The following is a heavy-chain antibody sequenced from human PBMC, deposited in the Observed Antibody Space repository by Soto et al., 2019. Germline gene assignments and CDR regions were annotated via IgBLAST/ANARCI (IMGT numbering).Heavy chain of an antibody. Sequence: QVQLQESGPGLVKPSETLSLTCTVSGASISNYYWSWIRQPPGKGLEWIGYVHYTGNTNYNPSLRSRVTISVDTANSRFPLVLTFVTAADTAVYYCATTHNSGRADYGGQGTLVTVSS. D-gene: IGHD2-21*01. CDR1: GASISNYY. V-gene: IGHV4-59*01. CDR3: ATTHNSGRADY. J-gene: IGHJ4*02. CDR2: VHYTGNT.